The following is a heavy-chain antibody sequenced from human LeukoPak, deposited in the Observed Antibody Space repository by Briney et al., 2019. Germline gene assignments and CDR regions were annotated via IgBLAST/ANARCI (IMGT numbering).Heavy chain of an antibody. Sequence: SETLSLTCTVSGGSLSSYYWSWIRQPPGKGLEWIGYIYYSGSTNYNPSLKSRVTISVDTSKNQFSLKLSSVTAADTAVYYCARLGRRWLQFGYYFDYWGQGTLVTVSS. D-gene: IGHD5-12*01. J-gene: IGHJ4*02. V-gene: IGHV4-59*08. CDR3: ARLGRRWLQFGYYFDY. CDR1: GGSLSSYY. CDR2: IYYSGST.